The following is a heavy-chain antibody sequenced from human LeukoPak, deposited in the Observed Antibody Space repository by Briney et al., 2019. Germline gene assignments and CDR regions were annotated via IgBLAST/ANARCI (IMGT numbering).Heavy chain of an antibody. CDR1: GFSFSDSY. CDR3: ARAEVVSYYYDSSGYYHH. Sequence: GGSLRLSCAASGFSFSDSYMSWIRQAPGKGLEWDSYISSSSTYINYADSVKGRFTISRDNAKNSLYLQVNSLRAEDTAVYYCARAEVVSYYYDSSGYYHHWGQGTLVTVSS. D-gene: IGHD3-22*01. CDR2: ISSSSTYI. V-gene: IGHV3-11*06. J-gene: IGHJ5*02.